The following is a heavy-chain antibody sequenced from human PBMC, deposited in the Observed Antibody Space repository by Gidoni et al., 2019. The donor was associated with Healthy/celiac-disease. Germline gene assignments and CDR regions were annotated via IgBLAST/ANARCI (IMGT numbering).Heavy chain of an antibody. Sequence: QVQLKESGPGLVTHSGALSLPCAVYGGSISSSNWCSWVRPPQGKGLEWLGESYHSGSTNYNTSLKIRVTISVDKSTNQFSLKLSSVTAADTAVYYCARRIAEWALGYLDYWGQGTLVTVSS. J-gene: IGHJ4*02. CDR3: ARRIAEWALGYLDY. V-gene: IGHV4-4*02. D-gene: IGHD3-3*01. CDR2: SYHSGST. CDR1: GGSISSSNW.